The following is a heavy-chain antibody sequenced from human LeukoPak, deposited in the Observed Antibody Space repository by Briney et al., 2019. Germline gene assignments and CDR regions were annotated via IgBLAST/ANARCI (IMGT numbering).Heavy chain of an antibody. V-gene: IGHV3-7*01. CDR1: GFTFSSYW. Sequence: GGSLRLSCAASGFTFSSYWMSWVRQAPGKGLEWVANMKRDGSEKYYVDSVKGRFTISRDNAKSSLYLQMNSLRAEDTAIYYWGEEAAPVLDRCGRGALLSVPSASAWG. D-gene: IGHD3-10*01. J-gene: IGHJ5*01. CDR3: GEEAAPVLDRCGRGALLSVPSASA. CDR2: MKRDGSEK.